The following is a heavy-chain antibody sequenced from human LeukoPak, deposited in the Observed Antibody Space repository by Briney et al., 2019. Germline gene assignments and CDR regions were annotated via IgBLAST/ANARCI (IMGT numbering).Heavy chain of an antibody. Sequence: ASVKVSCKASGYTFTSYAMNWVRQAPGQGLEWMGWINTNTGNPTYAQGFTGRFVFSLDTSVSTAYLQISSLKAEDTAVYYCARVALVRDYYDSSGYAFDIWGQGTMVTVSS. CDR1: GYTFTSYA. CDR2: INTNTGNP. V-gene: IGHV7-4-1*02. CDR3: ARVALVRDYYDSSGYAFDI. D-gene: IGHD3-22*01. J-gene: IGHJ3*02.